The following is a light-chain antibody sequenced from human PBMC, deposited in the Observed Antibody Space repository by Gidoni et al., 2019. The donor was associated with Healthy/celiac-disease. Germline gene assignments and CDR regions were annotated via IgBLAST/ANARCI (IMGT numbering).Light chain of an antibody. J-gene: IGLJ2*01. CDR2: DVS. CDR3: SSYTSSSTLVV. V-gene: IGLV2-14*03. CDR1: SSDVGGYNY. Sequence: QSALTQPASVSGSPGQPSTISCTGTSSDVGGYNYVSWYQQHPGKAPNLMIYDVSNRPSGVSNRFSGSKSGNTASLTISGLQAEDEADYYCSSYTSSSTLVVFGGGTKLTVL.